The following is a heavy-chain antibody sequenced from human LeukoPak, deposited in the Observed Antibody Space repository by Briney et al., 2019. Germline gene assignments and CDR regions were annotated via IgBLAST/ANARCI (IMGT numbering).Heavy chain of an antibody. J-gene: IGHJ4*02. D-gene: IGHD4-17*01. V-gene: IGHV4-30-4*01. CDR1: GGSISSGDYY. Sequence: PSETLSLTCTVSGGSISSGDYYWSWIRQPPGKGLEWIGYIYYSGSTYYNPSLKSRVTISVDTSKNQFSLKLSSVTAADTAVYYCARGATTVTTFYFDYWGQGTLVTVSS. CDR2: IYYSGST. CDR3: ARGATTVTTFYFDY.